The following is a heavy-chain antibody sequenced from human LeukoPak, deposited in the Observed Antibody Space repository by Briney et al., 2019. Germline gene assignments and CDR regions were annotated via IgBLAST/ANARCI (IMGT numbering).Heavy chain of an antibody. CDR1: GYTLTELS. CDR3: ATGSRYCSGGSCYRQLHYYYMDV. J-gene: IGHJ6*03. D-gene: IGHD2-15*01. CDR2: FDPEDGET. V-gene: IGHV1-24*01. Sequence: ASVKVSCKVSGYTLTELSMHWVRQAPGKGLEWMGGFDPEDGETIYAQKFQGRVTMTEDTSTDTAYMELSSLRSEDTAVYYCATGSRYCSGGSCYRQLHYYYMDVWGKGTTVTVSS.